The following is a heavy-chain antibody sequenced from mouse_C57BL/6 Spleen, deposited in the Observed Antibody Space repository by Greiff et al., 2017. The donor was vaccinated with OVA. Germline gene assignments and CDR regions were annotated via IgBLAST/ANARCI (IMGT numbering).Heavy chain of an antibody. Sequence: EVKLMESGGGLVKPGGSLKLSCAASGFTFSSYAMSWVRQTPEKRLEWVATISDGGSYTYYPDNVKGRFTISRDNAKNNLYLQMSHLKSEDTAMYYCAKDGSNYVGDYWGQGTTLTVSS. V-gene: IGHV5-4*01. CDR1: GFTFSSYA. J-gene: IGHJ2*01. CDR2: ISDGGSYT. D-gene: IGHD1-1*01. CDR3: AKDGSNYVGDY.